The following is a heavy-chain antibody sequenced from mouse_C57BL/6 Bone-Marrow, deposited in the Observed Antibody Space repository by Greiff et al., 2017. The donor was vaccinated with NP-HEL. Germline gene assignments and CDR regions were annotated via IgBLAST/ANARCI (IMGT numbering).Heavy chain of an antibody. CDR3: ARDSGYAFDY. Sequence: VQLQQPGTELVKPGASVKLSCKASGYTFTSYWMHWLKQRPGQGLEWIGNISPNNGGTNDNEKFKTKATLTVDKSSSTAYMQLSSMTSEDAAVYYCARDSGYAFDYWGQGTTLTVSS. J-gene: IGHJ2*01. V-gene: IGHV1-53*01. CDR2: ISPNNGGT. CDR1: GYTFTSYW. D-gene: IGHD3-2*02.